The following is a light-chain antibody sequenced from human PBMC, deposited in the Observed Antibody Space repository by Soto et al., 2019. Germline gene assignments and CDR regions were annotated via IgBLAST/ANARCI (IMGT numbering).Light chain of an antibody. CDR1: QSLLHSNGIKY. CDR3: MQALQTPT. Sequence: DIVMIQSPLSLPVTPGEPASISCRSSQSLLHSNGIKYLDWYLQKPGQSPQLLIYLGSNRASGVPDRFSGSGSGTDFTLKISRVEAEDVGIYYCMQALQTPTFGGGTKVEIK. J-gene: IGKJ4*01. V-gene: IGKV2-28*01. CDR2: LGS.